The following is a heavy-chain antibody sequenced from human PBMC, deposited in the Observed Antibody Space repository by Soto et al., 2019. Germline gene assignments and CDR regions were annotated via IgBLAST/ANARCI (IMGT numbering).Heavy chain of an antibody. CDR1: GGPLSSYA. V-gene: IGHV1-69*06. J-gene: IGHJ4*02. CDR3: ARDRVSGYYFDD. D-gene: IGHD3-3*01. CDR2: IIPIFGTA. Sequence: SVEEFYKASGGPLSSYAISWGRQAPGQGLEWMGGIIPIFGTANYAQKFQGRVTITADKSTSTAYMELSSLRSEDTAVYYCARDRVSGYYFDDWGQGTLVTVSS.